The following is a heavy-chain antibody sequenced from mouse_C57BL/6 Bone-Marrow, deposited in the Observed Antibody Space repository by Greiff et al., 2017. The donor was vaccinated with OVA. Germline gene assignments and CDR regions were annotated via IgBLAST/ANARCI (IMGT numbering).Heavy chain of an antibody. J-gene: IGHJ2*01. V-gene: IGHV1-69*01. CDR2: IDPSDSST. Sequence: VQLQQPGAELVMPGASVKLSCKASGYTFTSYWMHWVKQRPGQGLEWIGEIDPSDSSTNYNQKFKGKSTLTVDKSSSTAYMQLSSLTSEDSAVYYCARDYFDYWGQGTTLTVSS. CDR3: ARDYFDY. CDR1: GYTFTSYW.